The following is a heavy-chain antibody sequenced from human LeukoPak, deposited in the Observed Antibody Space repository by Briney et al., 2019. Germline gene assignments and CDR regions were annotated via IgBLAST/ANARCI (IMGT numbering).Heavy chain of an antibody. Sequence: GESLKISCKGSGYSFTSYWIAWVRQMPGKGLEWMGTIYPGDSDTRYSPSFQGQVTISADKSISTAYLQWSSLKASDTAMYYCARRDCSSTSCYGGIDYWGQGTLVTVSS. CDR3: ARRDCSSTSCYGGIDY. J-gene: IGHJ4*02. D-gene: IGHD2-2*01. CDR2: IYPGDSDT. V-gene: IGHV5-51*01. CDR1: GYSFTSYW.